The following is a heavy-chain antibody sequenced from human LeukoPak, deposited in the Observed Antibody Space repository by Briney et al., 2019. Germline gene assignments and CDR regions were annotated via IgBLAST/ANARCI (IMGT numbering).Heavy chain of an antibody. D-gene: IGHD3-22*01. CDR1: GYSFTSYW. CDR2: IYPGDSDT. CDR3: ARLRYYDSSGYYYGGYFDY. Sequence: GESLKISCKGSGYSFTSYWIGWVRQMPGKGLEWMGIIYPGDSDTRYSPSFQGQVTISADKSISTAYLQWSSLKASDTAMYYCARLRYYDSSGYYYGGYFDYWGQGTQVTVSS. V-gene: IGHV5-51*01. J-gene: IGHJ4*02.